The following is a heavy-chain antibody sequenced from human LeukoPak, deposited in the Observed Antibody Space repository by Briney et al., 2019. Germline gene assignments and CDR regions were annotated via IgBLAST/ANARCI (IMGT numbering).Heavy chain of an antibody. Sequence: SETLSLTCTVSGVSISSYYWSWIRQPAGKGLEWIGRMYISGSTNYNPSLKSRVTMSVDTSRNQFSLKLSSVTAADTAVYYCARRAVVAAAGVWYCDLWGRGPLVTVSS. D-gene: IGHD6-13*01. V-gene: IGHV4-4*07. CDR1: GVSISSYY. CDR3: ARRAVVAAAGVWYCDL. CDR2: MYISGST. J-gene: IGHJ2*01.